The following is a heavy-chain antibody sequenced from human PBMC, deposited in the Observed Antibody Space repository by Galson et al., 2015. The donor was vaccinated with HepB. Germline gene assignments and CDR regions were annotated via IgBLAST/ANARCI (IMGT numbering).Heavy chain of an antibody. J-gene: IGHJ6*02. Sequence: LRLSCAASGFTFSSYAMHWVRQAPGKGLEYVSAISSNGGSTYYANSVKGRFTISRDNSKNTLYLQMGSLRAEDMAVYYCARDPGNFDWSDPYYYYGMDVWGQGTTVTVSS. V-gene: IGHV3-64*01. CDR2: ISSNGGST. CDR1: GFTFSSYA. D-gene: IGHD3-9*01. CDR3: ARDPGNFDWSDPYYYYGMDV.